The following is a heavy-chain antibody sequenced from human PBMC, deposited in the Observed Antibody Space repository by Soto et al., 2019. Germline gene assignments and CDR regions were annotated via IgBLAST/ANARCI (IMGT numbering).Heavy chain of an antibody. CDR1: GGTFSSYT. D-gene: IGHD3-22*01. CDR2: IIPILGIA. V-gene: IGHV1-69*02. CDR3: ARAGYYYDSSGLPYGMDV. Sequence: GASVKVSCEASGGTFSSYTISWVRQAPGQGLEWMGRIIPILGIANYAQKFQGRVTITADKSTSTAYMELSSLRSEDTAVYYCARAGYYYDSSGLPYGMDVWGQGTTVTVSS. J-gene: IGHJ6*02.